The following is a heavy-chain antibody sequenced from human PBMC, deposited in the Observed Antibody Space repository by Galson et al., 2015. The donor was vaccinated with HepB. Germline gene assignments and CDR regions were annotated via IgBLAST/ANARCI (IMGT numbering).Heavy chain of an antibody. CDR2: IYPGDSDT. CDR1: GYSFTSYW. Sequence: QSGAEVKKPGESLKISCKGSGYSFTSYWIGWVRQMPGKGLEWMGIIYPGDSDTRYSPSFQGQVTISADKSISTAYLQWSSLKASDTAMYYCARPRLAAAGKRPRGKAYYFDYWGQGTLVTVSS. J-gene: IGHJ4*02. V-gene: IGHV5-51*03. D-gene: IGHD6-13*01. CDR3: ARPRLAAAGKRPRGKAYYFDY.